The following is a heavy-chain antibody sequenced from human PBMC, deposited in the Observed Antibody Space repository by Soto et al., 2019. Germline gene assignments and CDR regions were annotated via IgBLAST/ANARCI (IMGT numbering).Heavy chain of an antibody. Sequence: SETLSLTCAVYGGSFSCYYWSWIRQPPGKGLEWIGEINHSGSTNYNPSLKSRVTISVDTSKNQFSLKLSSVTAADTAVYYCARGGLRYFDWLLGFDYWGQGTLVTVSS. CDR1: GGSFSCYY. D-gene: IGHD3-9*01. CDR2: INHSGST. V-gene: IGHV4-34*01. J-gene: IGHJ4*02. CDR3: ARGGLRYFDWLLGFDY.